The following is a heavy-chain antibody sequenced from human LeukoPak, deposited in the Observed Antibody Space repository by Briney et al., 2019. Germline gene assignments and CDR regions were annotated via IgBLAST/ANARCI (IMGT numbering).Heavy chain of an antibody. J-gene: IGHJ4*02. CDR1: GFTFSAYW. CDR3: ARLTLSASDWCYDY. D-gene: IGHD5-12*01. Sequence: GGSLRLSCTASGFTFSAYWMRWVRQAPGKGLEWVASILSGGNEKYHVDSVEGRFTVSRDNAKNSLYLQMNSLRTEDTAVYYCARLTLSASDWCYDYWGQGTLVTVSS. CDR2: ILSGGNEK. V-gene: IGHV3-7*01.